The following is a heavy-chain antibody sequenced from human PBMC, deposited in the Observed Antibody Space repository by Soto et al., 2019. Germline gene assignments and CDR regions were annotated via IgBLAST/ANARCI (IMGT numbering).Heavy chain of an antibody. V-gene: IGHV3-23*01. CDR2: ITTSGDRS. CDR3: ARGLEAGYYFAY. Sequence: EVQLLESGGRLIQPGGSLRLSCAASGFNFSSYAMSWIRQAPGKVPEWVAGITTSGDRSGYADSVKGRFTVSRDNSQNTMYLQLNSLRGDDTAIYYCARGLEAGYYFAYWGQGTLVTVSS. J-gene: IGHJ4*02. D-gene: IGHD3-22*01. CDR1: GFNFSSYA.